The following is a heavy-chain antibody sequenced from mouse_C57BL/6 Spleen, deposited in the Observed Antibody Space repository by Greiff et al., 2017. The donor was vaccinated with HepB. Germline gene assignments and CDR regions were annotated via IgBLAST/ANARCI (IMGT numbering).Heavy chain of an antibody. D-gene: IGHD2-4*01. Sequence: EVKLQESGAELVKPGASVKLSCTASGFNIKDYYMHWVKQRTEQGLEWIGRIDPEDGETKYAPKFRGKATITADTSSNTAYLQLSSLTSEDTAVYYCASGGTMINYAMDYWGQGTSVTVSS. CDR2: IDPEDGET. V-gene: IGHV14-2*01. CDR1: GFNIKDYY. J-gene: IGHJ4*01. CDR3: ASGGTMINYAMDY.